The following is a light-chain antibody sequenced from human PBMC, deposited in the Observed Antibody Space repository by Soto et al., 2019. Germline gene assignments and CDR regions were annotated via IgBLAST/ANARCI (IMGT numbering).Light chain of an antibody. V-gene: IGKV3-20*01. CDR3: QQYASSPLT. Sequence: EIVLTQSPGTLSLSPGERATLSCRASQSVSSSYLAWYQQKPGQAPRLLFYAASSRATGIPDRFSGSGSGTDFTLTIGRLEPEDFAVYYCQQYASSPLTFGGGTKVEIK. CDR1: QSVSSSY. CDR2: AAS. J-gene: IGKJ4*01.